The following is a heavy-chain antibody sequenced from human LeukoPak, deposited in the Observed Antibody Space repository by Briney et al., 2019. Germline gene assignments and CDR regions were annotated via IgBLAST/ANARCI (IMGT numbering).Heavy chain of an antibody. CDR3: ARPGEFKEWLLWDY. D-gene: IGHD3-3*01. J-gene: IGHJ4*02. CDR1: GGSISSSSYY. V-gene: IGHV4-39*01. CDR2: IYYSGST. Sequence: PSETLSLTCTVSGGSISSSSYYWGWLRQPPGKGLEWIGSIYYSGSTYYNPSLKRRVTISVDTSKNQFSLKLCSVTDAATALYYCARPGEFKEWLLWDYWGQGTLVTVSS.